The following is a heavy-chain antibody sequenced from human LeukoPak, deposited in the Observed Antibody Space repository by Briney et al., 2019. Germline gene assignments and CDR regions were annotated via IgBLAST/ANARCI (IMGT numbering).Heavy chain of an antibody. CDR2: ISWNSGSI. D-gene: IGHD3-22*01. CDR1: GFRFSSYA. J-gene: IGHJ4*02. V-gene: IGHV3-9*01. Sequence: GGSLRLSCAASGFRFSSYAMHWVRQAPGKGLEWVSGISWNSGSIGYADSVKGRFTISRDNAKNSLYLQMNSLRAEDTALYYCAKAHRPYYYDSSGYYHYWGQGTLVTVSS. CDR3: AKAHRPYYYDSSGYYHY.